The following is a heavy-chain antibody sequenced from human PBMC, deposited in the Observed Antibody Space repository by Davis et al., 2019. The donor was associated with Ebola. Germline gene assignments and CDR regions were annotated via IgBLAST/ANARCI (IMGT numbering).Heavy chain of an antibody. J-gene: IGHJ1*01. D-gene: IGHD3-3*01. Sequence: SVKVSCKASGYTFTSYAMNWVRQAPGQGLEWMGRIIPILGIANYAQKFQGRVTITADKSTSTAYMELSSLRSDDTAVYFCARDQQPSYTYWSGFYMFSNFWGQGTLVIVSS. V-gene: IGHV1-69*04. CDR2: IIPILGIA. CDR1: GYTFTSYA. CDR3: ARDQQPSYTYWSGFYMFSNF.